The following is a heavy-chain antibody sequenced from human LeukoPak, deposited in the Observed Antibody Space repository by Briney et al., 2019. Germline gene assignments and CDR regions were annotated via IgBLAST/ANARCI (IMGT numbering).Heavy chain of an antibody. CDR3: ATPAAYFYDGGGYLSH. CDR1: GFAFSSYA. Sequence: GGSLRLSCAASGFAFSSYAMSWVRRTPGKGLEWVSVTRGSDASTHYLDSVKGRFTISRDTSKNTLYLQMNSLRAEDTAVYYCATPAAYFYDGGGYLSHWGQGTLVTVSS. V-gene: IGHV3-23*01. CDR2: TRGSDAST. J-gene: IGHJ4*02. D-gene: IGHD3-22*01.